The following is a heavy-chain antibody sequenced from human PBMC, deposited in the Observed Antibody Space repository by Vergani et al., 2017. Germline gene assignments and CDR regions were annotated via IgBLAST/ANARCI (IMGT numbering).Heavy chain of an antibody. CDR1: GYTFTSYG. D-gene: IGHD3-3*01. J-gene: IGHJ6*03. CDR3: SRSGVTIFGVVISGYYYYMDV. CDR2: ISAYNGNT. V-gene: IGHV1-18*01. Sequence: QVQLVQSGAEVKKPGASVKVSCKASGYTFTSYGISWVRQAPGQGLEWMGWISAYNGNTNYAQKLQGRVTMTTDTSTSTAYMELRSLRSDDTAVYYCSRSGVTIFGVVISGYYYYMDVWGKGTTVTVSS.